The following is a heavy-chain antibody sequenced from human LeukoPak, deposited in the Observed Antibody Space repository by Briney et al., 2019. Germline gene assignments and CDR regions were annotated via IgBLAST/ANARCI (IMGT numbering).Heavy chain of an antibody. J-gene: IGHJ1*01. V-gene: IGHV4-34*01. CDR1: GGSFNTYY. Sequence: SQTLSLTYAVYGGSFNTYYWRWICQPPGKGQEWIGEINHRGSTNYNPPLTGQATISVGTSQNQDSLQVSSVTAACTAVYYGAHSSVYQQYCGQGTLVTVAT. CDR3: AHSSVYQQY. D-gene: IGHD3-22*01. CDR2: INHRGST.